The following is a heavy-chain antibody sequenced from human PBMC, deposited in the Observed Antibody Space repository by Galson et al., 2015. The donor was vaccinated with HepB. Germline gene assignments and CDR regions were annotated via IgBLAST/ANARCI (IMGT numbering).Heavy chain of an antibody. Sequence: SVKVSCKASGYTFTSYHMHWVRQAPGQGLEWMGIINPSGGSTSYAQKFQGRVTMTRDTSTSTVYMELSSLRSEDTAVYYCASVVPQLGTPYGMDVWGQGTTVTVSS. V-gene: IGHV1-46*01. CDR3: ASVVPQLGTPYGMDV. J-gene: IGHJ6*02. D-gene: IGHD5-18*01. CDR2: INPSGGST. CDR1: GYTFTSYH.